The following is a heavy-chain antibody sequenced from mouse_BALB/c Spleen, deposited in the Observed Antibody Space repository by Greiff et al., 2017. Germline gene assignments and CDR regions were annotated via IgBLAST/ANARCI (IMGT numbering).Heavy chain of an antibody. J-gene: IGHJ3*01. CDR1: GFSLTSYG. CDR3: AREAGLRAWFAY. V-gene: IGHV2-9*02. D-gene: IGHD2-4*01. CDR2: IWAGGST. Sequence: VKLVESGPGLVAPSQSLSITCTVSGFSLTSYGVHWVRQPPGKGLEWLGVIWAGGSTNYNSALMSRLSISTDNSKSQVVLKMNSLQTDDTAMYYCAREAGLRAWFAYWGQGTLVTVSA.